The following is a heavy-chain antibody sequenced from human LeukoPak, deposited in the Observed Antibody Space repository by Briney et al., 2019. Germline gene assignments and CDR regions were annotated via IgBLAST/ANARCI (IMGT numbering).Heavy chain of an antibody. Sequence: ASVKVSCKASGYTFPRYYMYWVRQAPGQGLEWMGIFNPSGGSTNYAQKFQGRVTMTRDTSTNTVYMELSSLRSEDTAVYYCARGPSITMIRGGQWYYYMDVWGKGTTVTISS. D-gene: IGHD3-10*01. CDR1: GYTFPRYY. CDR2: FNPSGGST. CDR3: ARGPSITMIRGGQWYYYMDV. J-gene: IGHJ6*03. V-gene: IGHV1-46*01.